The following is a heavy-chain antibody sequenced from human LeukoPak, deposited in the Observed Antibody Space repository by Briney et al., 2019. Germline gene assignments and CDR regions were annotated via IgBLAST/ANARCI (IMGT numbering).Heavy chain of an antibody. CDR1: GGSISSSSYY. V-gene: IGHV4-39*07. CDR2: IYYSGST. Sequence: SETLSLICTVSGGSISSSSYYWGWIRQPPGKGLEWIGSIYYSGSTYYNPSLKSRVTISVDTSKNQFSLKLSSVTAADTAVYYCARDPDYYDSSGYCPAGIDYWGQGTLVTVSS. J-gene: IGHJ4*02. D-gene: IGHD3-22*01. CDR3: ARDPDYYDSSGYCPAGIDY.